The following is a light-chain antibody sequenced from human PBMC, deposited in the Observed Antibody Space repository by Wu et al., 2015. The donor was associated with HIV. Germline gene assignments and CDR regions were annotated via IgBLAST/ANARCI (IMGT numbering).Light chain of an antibody. J-gene: IGKJ3*01. CDR2: GAS. V-gene: IGKV3-15*01. CDR1: QSVNSN. Sequence: EIVMTQSPATLSVSPGERATLSCRASQSVNSNLAWYQQKPGQGPTLLIYGASTRATGIPAKFSGSGSGTEFTLTISNMQSEDFAVYYCQQYYNWPGIFTFGPGTKVDIK. CDR3: QQYYNWPGIFT.